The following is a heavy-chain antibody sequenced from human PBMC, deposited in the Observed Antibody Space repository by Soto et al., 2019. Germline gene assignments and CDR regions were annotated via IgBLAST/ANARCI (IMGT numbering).Heavy chain of an antibody. Sequence: QLQLQESGPGLVKPSETLSLTCTVSGGSISSSSYYCGWIRQPPGKGLAWIGSIYYSGRTYYNPSLKCRVTRSVDTSQNQFSLKRSSVTAADTAVYYGASPGSRIAAAGNIWFAPWGQGTMVTVS. V-gene: IGHV4-39*01. CDR1: GGSISSSSYY. J-gene: IGHJ5*02. CDR3: ASPGSRIAAAGNIWFAP. D-gene: IGHD6-13*01. CDR2: IYYSGRT.